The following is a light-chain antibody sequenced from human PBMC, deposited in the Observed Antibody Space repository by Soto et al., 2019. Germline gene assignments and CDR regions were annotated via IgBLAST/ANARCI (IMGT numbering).Light chain of an antibody. CDR1: TSNIAGNT. J-gene: IGLJ7*01. CDR3: ATWDDSLNAAV. V-gene: IGLV1-44*01. Sequence: QSALTQPPSLSGTPGQRVTISCSGSTSNIAGNTVHWYQHLPETAPKLLIYIDDQRPSGAPDRFSGSKSGTSASLAISGLQSEDEADYYCATWDDSLNAAVFGGGTQLTVL. CDR2: IDD.